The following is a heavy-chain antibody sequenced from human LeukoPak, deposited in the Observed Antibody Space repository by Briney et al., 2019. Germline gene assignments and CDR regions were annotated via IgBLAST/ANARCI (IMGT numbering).Heavy chain of an antibody. CDR1: GFTFSSYA. D-gene: IGHD3-10*01. J-gene: IGHJ4*02. CDR2: ISYDGSNK. V-gene: IGHV3-30-3*01. Sequence: GGSLRLSCAASGFTFSSYAMHWVPQTPGKGLECMAVISYDGSNKYYADSVKGRFTISRDNSKNTLYLQMNSLRAEDTAVYYCARDYRYYYGSGSYYIPDWGQGTLVTVSS. CDR3: ARDYRYYYGSGSYYIPD.